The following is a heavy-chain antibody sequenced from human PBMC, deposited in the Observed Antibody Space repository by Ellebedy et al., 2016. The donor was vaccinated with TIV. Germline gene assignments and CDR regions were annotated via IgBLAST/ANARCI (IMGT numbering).Heavy chain of an antibody. Sequence: SETLSLXCAVYGGSFSGYYWSWIRQPPGKGLEWIGEINHSGSTNYNPSLKSRVTISVDTSKNQFSLKLSSVTAADTAVYYCARDQGEGWYWGQGTLVTVSS. D-gene: IGHD3-16*01. J-gene: IGHJ1*01. V-gene: IGHV4-34*01. CDR1: GGSFSGYY. CDR3: ARDQGEGWY. CDR2: INHSGST.